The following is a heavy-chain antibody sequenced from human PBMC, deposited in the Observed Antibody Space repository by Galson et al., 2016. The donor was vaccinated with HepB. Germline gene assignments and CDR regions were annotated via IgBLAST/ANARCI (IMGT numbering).Heavy chain of an antibody. D-gene: IGHD4-17*01. Sequence: SETLSLTCTVSGSSISSAYYWGWIRQPPGKGLEWIGSIYQSGSTYYNPSLKSRVTISIDTSKKEFSLKMSSVTAADTAFYFCARVVEFGAYPDYWGQGTRVTVSS. V-gene: IGHV4-38-2*02. CDR3: ARVVEFGAYPDY. CDR2: IYQSGST. J-gene: IGHJ4*02. CDR1: GSSISSAYY.